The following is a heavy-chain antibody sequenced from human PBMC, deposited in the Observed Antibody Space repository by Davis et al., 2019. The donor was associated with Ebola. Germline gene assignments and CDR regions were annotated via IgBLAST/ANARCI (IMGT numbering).Heavy chain of an antibody. CDR1: ACSISSGGYY. CDR3: ARDYCTNGVCYILDY. CDR2: IYYSWST. J-gene: IGHJ4*02. D-gene: IGHD2-8*01. V-gene: IGHV4-31*03. Sequence: MPSETLSLTCTVSACSISSGGYYWSWIRQHPGKGLEWIGYIYYSWSTYYNPSLKSRVTISVDTSKNQFSLKLSSVTAADTAVYYCARDYCTNGVCYILDYWGQGTLVTVSS.